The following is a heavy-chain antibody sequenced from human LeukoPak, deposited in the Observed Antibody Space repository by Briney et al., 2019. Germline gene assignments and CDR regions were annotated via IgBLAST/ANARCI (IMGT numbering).Heavy chain of an antibody. V-gene: IGHV1-58*01. CDR1: GFTFTSSA. Sequence: SVKVSCKASGFTFTSSAVQWVRQARGQRLEWIGWIVVGSGNTNYAQKFQERVTITRDMSTSTAYMELSSLRAEDTALYYCARGSPSDYDIPGYWGQGTLVTVSS. D-gene: IGHD3-9*01. CDR2: IVVGSGNT. J-gene: IGHJ4*02. CDR3: ARGSPSDYDIPGY.